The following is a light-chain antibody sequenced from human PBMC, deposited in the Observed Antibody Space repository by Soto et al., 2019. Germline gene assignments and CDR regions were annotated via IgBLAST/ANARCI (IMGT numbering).Light chain of an antibody. CDR3: IQPLQTPPWT. V-gene: IGKV2-28*01. CDR1: QSLLHSNGYNY. CDR2: LGS. Sequence: DIVMTQSPLSLPVTPGEPASISCRSSQSLLHSNGYNYLDWYLQKPGQSPQLLIYLGSNRASGVPDRFRGSGSGTDFTLQISRVEAEDVGVYYCIQPLQTPPWTFGQGTKVEIK. J-gene: IGKJ1*01.